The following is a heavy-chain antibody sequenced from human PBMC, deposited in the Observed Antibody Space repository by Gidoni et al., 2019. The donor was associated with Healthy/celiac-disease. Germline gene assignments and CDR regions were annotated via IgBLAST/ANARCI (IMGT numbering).Heavy chain of an antibody. V-gene: IGHV5-51*01. CDR3: ARQNPSAMYCSGGSCSIAAFDI. D-gene: IGHD2-15*01. J-gene: IGHJ3*02. Sequence: EVQLVQSGAEVKKPGESLKISCKGSGYSFTSYWIGWVRQMPGKGLEWMGTIYPGDSDTRYSPSFQGQVTISADKSISTAYLQWSSLKASDTAMYYCARQNPSAMYCSGGSCSIAAFDIWGQGTMVTVSS. CDR2: IYPGDSDT. CDR1: GYSFTSYW.